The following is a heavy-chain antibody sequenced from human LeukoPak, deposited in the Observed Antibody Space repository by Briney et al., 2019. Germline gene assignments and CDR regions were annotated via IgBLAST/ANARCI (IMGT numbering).Heavy chain of an antibody. Sequence: GGCLRLSCAASAFTSSRYSMNWDRQAPEKGREWVSSISSSSSYTSYADSVKGRFTISRDNSKNTRYLQMNSLRAEDTAVYYCAKDYFYDSSGPFDYWGQGALVTVSS. J-gene: IGHJ4*02. V-gene: IGHV3-21*03. CDR2: ISSSSSYT. D-gene: IGHD3-22*01. CDR1: AFTSSRYS. CDR3: AKDYFYDSSGPFDY.